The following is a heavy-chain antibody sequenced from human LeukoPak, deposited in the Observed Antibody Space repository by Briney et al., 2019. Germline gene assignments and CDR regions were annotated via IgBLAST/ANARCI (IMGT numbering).Heavy chain of an antibody. CDR1: GFTFSSYE. CDR3: ARGGWETYFDY. J-gene: IGHJ4*02. V-gene: IGHV3-48*03. Sequence: GGSLRLSCAASGFTFSSYEMNWIRQAPGRGLEWVSYMSSSGTKIYYTGSVKGRFTISRDIAKKSVYLQMNSLRAEDTAVYYCARGGWETYFDYWGLGTLVTVSS. D-gene: IGHD1-26*01. CDR2: MSSSGTKI.